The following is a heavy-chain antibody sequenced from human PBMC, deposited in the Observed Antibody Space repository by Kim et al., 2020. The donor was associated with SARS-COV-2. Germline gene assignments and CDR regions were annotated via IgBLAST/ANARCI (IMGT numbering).Heavy chain of an antibody. J-gene: IGHJ4*02. CDR1: GFTFSSYS. V-gene: IGHV3-21*01. Sequence: GGSLRLSCAASGFTFSSYSMNWVRQAPGKGLEWVSSISSSSSYIYYADSVKGRFTISRDNAKNSLYLQMNSLRAEDTAVYYCAREVLGYCSGGSCPYIDYWGQGTLVTVSS. CDR3: AREVLGYCSGGSCPYIDY. CDR2: ISSSSSYI. D-gene: IGHD2-15*01.